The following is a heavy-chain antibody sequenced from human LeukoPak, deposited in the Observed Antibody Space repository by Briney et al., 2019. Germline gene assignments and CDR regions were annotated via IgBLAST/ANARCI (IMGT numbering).Heavy chain of an antibody. J-gene: IGHJ6*02. CDR3: ARSPRITIFGVVRYGMDV. CDR1: GGSISSYY. Sequence: SETLSLTCTVSGGSISSYYWSWIRQPPGKGLEWIGYIYYSGSTNYNPSLTSRVTISVDTSKNQFSLKLSSVTAADTAVYYCARSPRITIFGVVRYGMDVWGQGTTVTASS. V-gene: IGHV4-59*01. D-gene: IGHD3-3*01. CDR2: IYYSGST.